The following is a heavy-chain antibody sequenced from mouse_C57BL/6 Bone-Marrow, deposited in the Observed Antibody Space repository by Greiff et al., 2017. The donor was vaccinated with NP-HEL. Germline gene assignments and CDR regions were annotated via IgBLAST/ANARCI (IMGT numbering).Heavy chain of an antibody. CDR3: ERAPYYAYDGSKDF. Sequence: EVQLLQSGPELVKPGASVKISCKASGYTFTDYYMNWVKLSHGQSLEWIGAIIPNNGGTSYNQKFNGKATLSVDNSSGTVYMELRSLTSEDSAVYYCERAPYYAYDGSKDFWGQGTSITVTS. V-gene: IGHV1-26*01. D-gene: IGHD2-9*01. CDR2: IIPNNGGT. CDR1: GYTFTDYY. J-gene: IGHJ4*01.